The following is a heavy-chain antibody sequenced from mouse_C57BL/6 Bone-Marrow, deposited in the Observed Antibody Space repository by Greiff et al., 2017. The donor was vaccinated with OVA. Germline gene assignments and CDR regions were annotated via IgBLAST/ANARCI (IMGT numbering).Heavy chain of an antibody. D-gene: IGHD2-2*01. CDR2: IRPNSGSP. V-gene: IGHV1-64*01. CDR1: GYTFTNYW. CDR3: SRVTTGGYYFAY. J-gene: IGHJ2*01. Sequence: QVQLQQPGAELVKPGASVKLSCKASGYTFTNYWMHWVKQRPGQGLEWIGMIRPNSGSPNYNEKFKGKATLTVDKSSSTAYMQLSSLTSEDSAVYYCSRVTTGGYYFAYWGQGTTLTVSS.